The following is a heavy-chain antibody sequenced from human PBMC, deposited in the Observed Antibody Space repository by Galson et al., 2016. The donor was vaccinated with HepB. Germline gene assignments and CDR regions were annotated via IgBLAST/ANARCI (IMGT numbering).Heavy chain of an antibody. CDR1: GDSVSSGNYH. Sequence: SETLSLTCTVPGDSVSSGNYHWSWIRQPPGKGLEWIGQMSNSGGTNYNPSLNSRVTMSVDTSNNQFSLKLSDVSTADTAVYYCATYRVGEGGRGDWGQGALVTVSS. V-gene: IGHV4-61*01. J-gene: IGHJ4*02. D-gene: IGHD3-16*01. CDR3: ATYRVGEGGRGD. CDR2: MSNSGGT.